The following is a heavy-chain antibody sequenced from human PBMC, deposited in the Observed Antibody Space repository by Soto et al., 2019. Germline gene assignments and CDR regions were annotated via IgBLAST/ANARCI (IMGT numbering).Heavy chain of an antibody. J-gene: IGHJ4*02. CDR2: INHSGST. V-gene: IGHV4-34*01. D-gene: IGHD6-19*01. CDR1: GGSFSGYY. Sequence: QVQLQQWGAGLLKPSETLSLTCAVYGGSFSGYYWSWIRQPPGKGLEWIGEINHSGSTNYNPSLTSRVTISVDTSKNQFSLKLSSVTAADTAVYYCARGVAGTFDYWGQGTLVTVFS. CDR3: ARGVAGTFDY.